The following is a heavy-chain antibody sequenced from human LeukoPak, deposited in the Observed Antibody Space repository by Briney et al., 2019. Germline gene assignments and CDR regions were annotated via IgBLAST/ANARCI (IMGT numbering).Heavy chain of an antibody. CDR2: LSASGVTT. J-gene: IGHJ4*02. CDR1: GFTFSSYA. V-gene: IGHV3-23*01. D-gene: IGHD1-26*01. Sequence: GGSLRLSCAASGFTFSSYAMSWVRQAPGKGLEWVSTLSASGVTTYYADSVKGRFTISRDNSKHTLYLQMNSLRADDTAVYYCAESIVGASGFGYWGQGALVTVSS. CDR3: AESIVGASGFGY.